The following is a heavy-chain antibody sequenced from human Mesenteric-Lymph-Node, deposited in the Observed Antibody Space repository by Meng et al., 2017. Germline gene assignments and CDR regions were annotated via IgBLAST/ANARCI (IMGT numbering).Heavy chain of an antibody. CDR1: GFTFSSHA. V-gene: IGHV3-30*01. CDR2: IRHDGSRI. D-gene: IGHD6-19*01. CDR3: ARDLYSSGGWVNYFDY. J-gene: IGHJ4*02. Sequence: QVQVGECGGGVVQPGGSLRLSWAGAGFTFSSHAMHWVRQAPGKGLEWVAVIRHDGSRINYAESVKGRFTISRDDSKNTVYLQMNSLGTEDTAIYYCARDLYSSGGWVNYFDYWGQGTLVTVSS.